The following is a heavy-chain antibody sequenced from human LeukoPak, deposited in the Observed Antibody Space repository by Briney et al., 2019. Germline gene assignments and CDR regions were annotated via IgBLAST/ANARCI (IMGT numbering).Heavy chain of an antibody. CDR1: GGTFSSYA. D-gene: IGHD3-10*01. CDR2: IIPIFGTA. J-gene: IGHJ4*02. Sequence: GASVKVSCKASGGTFSSYAISWVRQAPGQGLEWMGGIIPIFGTANYAQKFQSRVTITADESTSTAYMELSSLRSEDTAVYYCTREHRGGYYFDYWGQGTLVTVSS. V-gene: IGHV1-69*13. CDR3: TREHRGGYYFDY.